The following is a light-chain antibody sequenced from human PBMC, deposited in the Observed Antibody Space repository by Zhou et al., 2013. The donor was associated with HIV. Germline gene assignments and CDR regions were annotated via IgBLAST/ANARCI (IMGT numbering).Light chain of an antibody. J-gene: IGKJ4*01. CDR2: GAS. CDR3: QQYYSFPLT. CDR1: QDISTY. Sequence: IRMTQSPSSFSASTGDRVTISCRASQDISTYVAWYQQKLGKTPRLLIYGASTLQSGVPSRFSGTGSGTDFTLTISCLQSEDFATYYCQQYYSFPLTFGGGTKVEIK. V-gene: IGKV1-8*01.